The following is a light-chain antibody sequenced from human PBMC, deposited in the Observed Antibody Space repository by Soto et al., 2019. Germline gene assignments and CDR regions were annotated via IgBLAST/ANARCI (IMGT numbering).Light chain of an antibody. J-gene: IGKJ1*01. Sequence: DIQMTQSPSSLSASVGDRVTIICRASQSVSTRLAWYQQKPGKAPKVLIYDASSWAGGVPSRFNGSGSGTAFTLTINSLQPDYFANYYCQQYSVYWTFGQGTKVEIK. V-gene: IGKV1-5*02. CDR2: DAS. CDR1: QSVSTR. CDR3: QQYSVYWT.